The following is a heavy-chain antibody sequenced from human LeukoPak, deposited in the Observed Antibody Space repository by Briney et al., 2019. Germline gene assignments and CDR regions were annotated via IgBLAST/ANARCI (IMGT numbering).Heavy chain of an antibody. J-gene: IGHJ4*02. V-gene: IGHV4-4*02. CDR3: ARALSSSWYYFDY. CDR2: IYHSGST. D-gene: IGHD6-13*01. Sequence: SGTLSLTCAVSGGSISSSNRWSWVRQPPGKGLEWIGEIYHSGSTNYNPSLKSRVTISVDKSKNQFSLKLSSVTAADTAVYYCARALSSSWYYFDYWGQGTLVTVSS. CDR1: GGSISSSNR.